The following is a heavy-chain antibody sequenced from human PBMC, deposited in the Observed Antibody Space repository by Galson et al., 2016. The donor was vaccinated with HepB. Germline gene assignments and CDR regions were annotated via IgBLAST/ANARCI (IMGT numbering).Heavy chain of an antibody. CDR2: ISASGSP. CDR3: AATYFPFDH. Sequence: ETLSLTCTISGDSINRVINYWGWIRQSPGKSLEWIASISASGSPYYNPSLGTRATIFLDTSKNQFSLTLSSVTAADPAIYYCAATYFPFDHWGRGTLVTVSS. D-gene: IGHD2/OR15-2a*01. CDR1: GDSINRVINY. V-gene: IGHV4-39*01. J-gene: IGHJ4*02.